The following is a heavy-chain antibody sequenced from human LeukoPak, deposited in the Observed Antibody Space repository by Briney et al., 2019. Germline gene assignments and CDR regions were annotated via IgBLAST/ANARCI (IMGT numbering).Heavy chain of an antibody. CDR1: GFTFSSYA. Sequence: AGGSLRLSCAASGFTFSSYAMSWVRQAPGKGLEWVSAISGSGGSTYYADSVKGRFTISRDNSKNTLYLQMNSLRAEDTAVYYCAKGWFVRLMVQDYWGQGTLVTVSS. CDR3: AKGWFVRLMVQDY. D-gene: IGHD2-8*01. J-gene: IGHJ4*02. CDR2: ISGSGGST. V-gene: IGHV3-23*01.